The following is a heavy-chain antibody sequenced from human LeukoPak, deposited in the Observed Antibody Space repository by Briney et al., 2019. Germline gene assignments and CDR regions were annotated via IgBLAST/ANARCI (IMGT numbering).Heavy chain of an antibody. D-gene: IGHD4-23*01. J-gene: IGHJ4*02. CDR2: ISSSGSDI. V-gene: IGHV3-21*05. CDR3: ARDYGGSSPFDY. CDR1: GFTFSSYG. Sequence: PGGSLRLSCAASGFTFSSYGMSWVRQAPGKGLERVSYISSSGSDIYYADSVKGRFTISRDNAKNSLYLHMNSLRAEDTAVYYCARDYGGSSPFDYWGQGTLVTVSS.